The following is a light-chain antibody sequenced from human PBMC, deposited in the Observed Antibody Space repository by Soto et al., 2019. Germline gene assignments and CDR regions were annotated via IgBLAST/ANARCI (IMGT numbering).Light chain of an antibody. V-gene: IGKV2-30*02. CDR2: EVS. J-gene: IGKJ1*01. Sequence: DVVMTQSPLSLPVTLGQPASISCRSSQSLIHSDGNTYLNWCQQRPGQSPRRLIYEVSDRDSGVPDRFSGSGSGTDFTLTISRLQAEDVGVYYCLQGTNRPWTFGQGTEVEIK. CDR3: LQGTNRPWT. CDR1: QSLIHSDGNTY.